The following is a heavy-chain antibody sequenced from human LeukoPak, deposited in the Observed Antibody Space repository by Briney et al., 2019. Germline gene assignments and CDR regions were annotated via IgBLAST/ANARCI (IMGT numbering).Heavy chain of an antibody. D-gene: IGHD1-26*01. J-gene: IGHJ5*02. V-gene: IGHV1-2*02. CDR1: AYTFTGSY. Sequence: ASVKVSCTASAYTFTGSYIHWVRQAPGQGLEWMGWIYPKTGGTSYAQKFQGRVTMTRDTSTSTAYMELIGLRSDGTAVYYCAGPWDQVGFDPWGQGTLVSVSS. CDR3: AGPWDQVGFDP. CDR2: IYPKTGGT.